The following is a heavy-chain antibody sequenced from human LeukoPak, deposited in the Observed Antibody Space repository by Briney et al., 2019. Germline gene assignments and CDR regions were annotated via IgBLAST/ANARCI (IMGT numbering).Heavy chain of an antibody. CDR1: GYTFTSYG. D-gene: IGHD2-2*01. V-gene: IGHV1-18*01. J-gene: IGHJ4*02. CDR2: ISVSNGNT. CDR3: ARGMYQLLL. Sequence: GASVKDSCKASGYTFTSYGITWVRQAPGQGPEWMGWISVSNGNTNFAQKLQDRVTMTTDTSTNTAYMELRSLRSDDTGVYYCARGMYQLLLWGQGTLVTVSS.